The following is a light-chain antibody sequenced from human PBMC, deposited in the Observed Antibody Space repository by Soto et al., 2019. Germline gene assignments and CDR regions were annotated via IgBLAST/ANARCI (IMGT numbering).Light chain of an antibody. CDR3: QVWDSSTWV. V-gene: IGLV3-9*01. CDR1: NIGSKN. CDR2: RDS. Sequence: SSELTQPLSVSVALGQTARSACGGNNIGSKNVHWYQQKPSQAPVLVIYRDSNRPSGISERFSGSNSGNTATLTISGAQAGGEADYYCQVWDSSTWVFGGGTKLTVL. J-gene: IGLJ3*02.